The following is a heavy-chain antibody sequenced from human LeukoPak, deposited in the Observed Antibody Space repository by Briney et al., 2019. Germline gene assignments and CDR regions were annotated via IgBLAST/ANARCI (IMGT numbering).Heavy chain of an antibody. CDR2: ISSSSYI. J-gene: IGHJ4*02. D-gene: IGHD4-17*01. V-gene: IGHV3-21*01. CDR3: ANDYGDHRTPYY. CDR1: GFTFSSYS. Sequence: GGSLRLSCAASGFTFSSYSMNWVRQAPGKGLEWVSSISSSSYIYYADSVKGRFTISRDNAKNSLYLQMNSLRAEDTAVYYCANDYGDHRTPYYWGQGTLVTVSS.